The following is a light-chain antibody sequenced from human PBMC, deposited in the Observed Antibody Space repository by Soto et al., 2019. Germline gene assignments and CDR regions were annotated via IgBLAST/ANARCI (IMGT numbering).Light chain of an antibody. CDR1: SSDVGGYNY. J-gene: IGLJ1*01. Sequence: QSVLTQPASVSGSAGQSITISCTGTSSDVGGYNYVSWYQQHLGKAPKLMIYEVSNRPSGVSNRFSGSKSGNTASLTISGLQAEDEADYYCSSYTSASTRVFGTGTKLTVL. V-gene: IGLV2-14*01. CDR2: EVS. CDR3: SSYTSASTRV.